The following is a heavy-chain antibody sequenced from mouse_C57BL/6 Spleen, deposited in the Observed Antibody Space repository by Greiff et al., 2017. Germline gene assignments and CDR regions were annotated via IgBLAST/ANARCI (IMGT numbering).Heavy chain of an antibody. CDR1: GYSITSGYD. J-gene: IGHJ2*01. CDR3: ARESYYYGSSYFDY. D-gene: IGHD1-1*01. V-gene: IGHV3-1*01. CDR2: ISYSGST. Sequence: EVQLQQSGPGMVKPSQSLSLTCTVTGYSITSGYDWHWIRHFPGNKLEWMGYISYSGSTNYNPSLKSRISITHDTSKNHFFLKLNSVTTEDTATYYCARESYYYGSSYFDYWGQGTTLTVSS.